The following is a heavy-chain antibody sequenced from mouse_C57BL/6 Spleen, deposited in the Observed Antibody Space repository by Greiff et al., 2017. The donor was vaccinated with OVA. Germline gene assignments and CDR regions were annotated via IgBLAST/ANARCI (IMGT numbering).Heavy chain of an antibody. CDR2: IYPGDGDT. V-gene: IGHV1-80*01. J-gene: IGHJ4*01. CDR1: GYAFSSYW. Sequence: QVHVKQSGAELVKPGASVKISCKASGYAFSSYWMNWVKQRPGKGLEWIGQIYPGDGDTNYNGKFKGKATLTADKSSSTAYMQLSSLTSEDSAVYFCARSTKDFYYYAMDYWGQGTSVTVSS. D-gene: IGHD2-1*01. CDR3: ARSTKDFYYYAMDY.